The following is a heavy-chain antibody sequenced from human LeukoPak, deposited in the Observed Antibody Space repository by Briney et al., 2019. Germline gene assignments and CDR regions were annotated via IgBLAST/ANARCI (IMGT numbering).Heavy chain of an antibody. CDR1: GYTFTSYG. D-gene: IGHD2-15*01. CDR3: ARGYCSGGSCYSYYYYNYMDV. Sequence: GASVKVSCKASGYTFTSYGISWVRQAPGQGLEWMGWISAYNGNTNYAQKFQGRVTITADKSTSTAYMELSSLRSEDTAVYYCARGYCSGGSCYSYYYYNYMDVWGKGTTVTVSS. V-gene: IGHV1-18*01. CDR2: ISAYNGNT. J-gene: IGHJ6*03.